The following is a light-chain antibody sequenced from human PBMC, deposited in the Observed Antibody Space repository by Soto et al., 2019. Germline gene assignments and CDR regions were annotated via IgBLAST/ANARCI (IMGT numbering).Light chain of an antibody. CDR2: AAS. J-gene: IGKJ1*01. V-gene: IGKV1-39*01. CDR1: QSISTY. Sequence: DIQMTQSPSSLSASVGDRVTITCRASQSISTYLNWYHQKPGKAPKFLIYAASSLQSGVPSRFSGSGSGTDFTLTISSLQPEDFATYYCQQTYNTPPTFGQGTKVEIK. CDR3: QQTYNTPPT.